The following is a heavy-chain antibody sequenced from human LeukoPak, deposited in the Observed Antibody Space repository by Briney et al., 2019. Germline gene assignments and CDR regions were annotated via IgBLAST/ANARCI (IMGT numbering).Heavy chain of an antibody. CDR1: GFTFSSYS. J-gene: IGHJ4*02. CDR3: ARGSEYQLLLPNDY. Sequence: PGGSLRLSCAASGFTFSSYSMNWVRQAPGKGLEWVSSISSSSSYIYYADSVKGRFTISRDNAKNSLYLQMNSLRAEDTAVYNCARGSEYQLLLPNDYWGQGTLVTVSS. CDR2: ISSSSSYI. V-gene: IGHV3-21*01. D-gene: IGHD2-2*01.